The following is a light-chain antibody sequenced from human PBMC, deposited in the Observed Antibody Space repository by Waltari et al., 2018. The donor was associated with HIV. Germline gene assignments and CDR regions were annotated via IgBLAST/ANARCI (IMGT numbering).Light chain of an antibody. CDR3: SSYTSSSTRV. CDR1: SSDVGDYNY. J-gene: IGLJ1*01. Sequence: SALTQPASVSGSPGQSITISCTGTSSDVGDYNYVSWYQQHPGKAPKLIIYDVSNRPSWLVKRCSGPKSCNPSSLTISGLQTEDEADYYCSSYTSSSTRVFGTGTKVTVL. V-gene: IGLV2-14*01. CDR2: DVS.